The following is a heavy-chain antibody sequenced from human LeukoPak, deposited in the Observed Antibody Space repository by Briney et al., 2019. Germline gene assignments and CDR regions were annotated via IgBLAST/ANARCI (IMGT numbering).Heavy chain of an antibody. CDR3: ARLMSYGPEYAEKYYMDV. V-gene: IGHV4-59*01. J-gene: IGHJ6*03. CDR2: IYYSGST. D-gene: IGHD5-18*01. Sequence: MSSETLSLTCTVSGGSISSYYWSWIRQPPGKGLEWIGYIYYSGSTNYNPSLKSRVTISVDTSKNQFSLKLSSVTAAGTAVYYCARLMSYGPEYAEKYYMDVWGKGTTVTISS. CDR1: GGSISSYY.